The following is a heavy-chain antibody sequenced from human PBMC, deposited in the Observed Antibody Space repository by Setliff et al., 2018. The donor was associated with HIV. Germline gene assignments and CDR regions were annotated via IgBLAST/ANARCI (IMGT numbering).Heavy chain of an antibody. CDR2: IYSGGDT. V-gene: IGHV3-53*04. D-gene: IGHD3-3*01. CDR1: GFPFTSFS. CDR3: TRNGVPGYMDV. Sequence: GGSLRLSCAASGFPFTSFSINWVRQAPGKGLEWVSRIYSGGDTYYADSVKGRFTISRHNSNNTLYLQMNSLRGEDTAVYYCTRNGVPGYMDVWGKGTTVTVSS. J-gene: IGHJ6*03.